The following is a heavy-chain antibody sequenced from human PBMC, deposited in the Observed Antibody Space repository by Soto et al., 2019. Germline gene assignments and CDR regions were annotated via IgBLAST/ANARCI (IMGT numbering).Heavy chain of an antibody. V-gene: IGHV3-23*01. D-gene: IGHD4-17*01. CDR3: AKDFSTSSDDYGDYPNSGDAFDI. CDR2: ISGSGGST. CDR1: GFTFSSYA. Sequence: GGSLRLSCAASGFTFSSYAMSWVRQAPGKGLEWVSAISGSGGSTYYADSVKGRFTISRDNSKNTLYLQMNSLRAEDTAVYYCAKDFSTSSDDYGDYPNSGDAFDIWGQGTMVTVSS. J-gene: IGHJ3*02.